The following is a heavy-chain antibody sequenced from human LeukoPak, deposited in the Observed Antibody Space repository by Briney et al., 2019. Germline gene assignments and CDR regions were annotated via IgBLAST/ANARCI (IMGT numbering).Heavy chain of an antibody. V-gene: IGHV3-30*03. CDR3: ARVMSGYYVVLDV. CDR2: ISYDGSNK. CDR1: GFTFSSYG. D-gene: IGHD3-3*01. Sequence: QPGRSLRLSCAASGFTFSSYGMHWVRQAPGKGLEWVAVISYDGSNKYYADSVKGRFTISRDNSKNTLYLQMNSLRAEDTAVYYCARVMSGYYVVLDVWGQGTMVTVSS. J-gene: IGHJ3*01.